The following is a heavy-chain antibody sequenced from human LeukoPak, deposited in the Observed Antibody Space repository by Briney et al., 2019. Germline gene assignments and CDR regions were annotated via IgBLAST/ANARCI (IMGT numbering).Heavy chain of an antibody. V-gene: IGHV4-59*01. CDR1: GDSITGYY. Sequence: PSETLSLTCTVSGDSITGYYWTWVRQPPGKGLEWIGYVYHTGTSNYNPSARSRITMSVDTSKNQYSMNLTSVTAADTAVYYCARALDTWSALDYWGLGTLVSVSS. J-gene: IGHJ4*02. CDR2: VYHTGTS. D-gene: IGHD5-18*01. CDR3: ARALDTWSALDY.